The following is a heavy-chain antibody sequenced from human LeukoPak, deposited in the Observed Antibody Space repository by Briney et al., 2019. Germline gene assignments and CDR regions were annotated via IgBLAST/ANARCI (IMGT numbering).Heavy chain of an antibody. D-gene: IGHD2-2*01. CDR2: ISSSSSSYI. J-gene: IGHJ4*02. Sequence: KPGGSLRLSCAASGFTFSSYSMNWVRQSPGKGLEWVSSISSSSSSYIYYADSVKGRFTISRDNAKNSLYLQMNSLRAEDTAVYYCARVRFKPDQLQRYFDYWGQGTLVTVSS. V-gene: IGHV3-21*01. CDR3: ARVRFKPDQLQRYFDY. CDR1: GFTFSSYS.